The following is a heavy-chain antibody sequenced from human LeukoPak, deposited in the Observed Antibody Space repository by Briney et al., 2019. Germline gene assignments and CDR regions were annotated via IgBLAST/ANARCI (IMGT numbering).Heavy chain of an antibody. CDR2: IYYSGST. V-gene: IGHV4-39*01. Sequence: GSLRLSCAASGFTFSNYAMDWVRQAPGKGLEWIGSIYYSGSTYYNPSLKSRVTISVDTSKNQFSLKLSSVTAADTAVYYCARLAMVRGVLDYWGQGTLVTVSS. J-gene: IGHJ4*02. CDR3: ARLAMVRGVLDY. D-gene: IGHD3-10*01. CDR1: GFTFSNYA.